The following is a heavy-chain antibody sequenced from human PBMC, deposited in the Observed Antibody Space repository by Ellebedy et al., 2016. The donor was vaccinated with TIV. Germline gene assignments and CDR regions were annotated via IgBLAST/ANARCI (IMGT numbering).Heavy chain of an antibody. Sequence: GESLKISCTASGFTFGDHGMMWFRQASGKGLEWVAFIRSKTYGGTTEYAASVEGRFTISRDDSKSSAYLQMNSLRAEDTAVYYCARGGYDFWNPRYWGQGTLVTVSS. CDR2: IRSKTYGGTT. V-gene: IGHV3-49*03. CDR3: ARGGYDFWNPRY. D-gene: IGHD3-3*01. J-gene: IGHJ4*02. CDR1: GFTFGDHG.